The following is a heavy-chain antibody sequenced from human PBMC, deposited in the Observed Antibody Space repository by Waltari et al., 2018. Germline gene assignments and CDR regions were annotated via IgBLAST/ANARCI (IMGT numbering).Heavy chain of an antibody. CDR3: ARDFPPADAFDI. CDR2: ISSSSSYI. Sequence: EVPLVESGGGLVKPGGSLRLSCAASGFTFSSYSMNWVRQAPGKGLEWVSSISSSSSYIYYADSVKGRFTISRDNAKNSLYLQMNSLRAEDTAVYYCARDFPPADAFDIWGQGTMVTVSS. V-gene: IGHV3-21*01. J-gene: IGHJ3*02. CDR1: GFTFSSYS.